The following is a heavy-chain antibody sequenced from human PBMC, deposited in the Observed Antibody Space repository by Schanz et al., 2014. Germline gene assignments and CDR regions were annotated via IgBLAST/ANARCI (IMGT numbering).Heavy chain of an antibody. D-gene: IGHD6-13*01. Sequence: QVQLVQSGTQVKKPGASVKVSCKASGYTLSAYSLHWVRQAPGQRLEWMGWINAGTGNTEYSQKFQGRVTITRDTLASTAYMEVSSLRSEDTAVYYCARSGSSNWYCFDYWGQGTLVTVSS. J-gene: IGHJ4*02. CDR1: GYTLSAYS. CDR3: ARSGSSNWYCFDY. V-gene: IGHV1-3*01. CDR2: INAGTGNT.